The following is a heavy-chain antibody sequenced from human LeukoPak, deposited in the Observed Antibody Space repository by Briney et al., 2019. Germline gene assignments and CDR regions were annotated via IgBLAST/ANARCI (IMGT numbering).Heavy chain of an antibody. CDR1: GFTFSSYG. Sequence: GGSLRLSCAASGFTFSSYGMHWVRQAPGKGLEWVAVTSYDGSNKYYADSVKGRFTISRDNSKNTLYLQMNSLRAEDTAVYYCAKDGSGWYFDYWGQGTLVTVSS. D-gene: IGHD6-19*01. V-gene: IGHV3-30*18. CDR3: AKDGSGWYFDY. J-gene: IGHJ4*02. CDR2: TSYDGSNK.